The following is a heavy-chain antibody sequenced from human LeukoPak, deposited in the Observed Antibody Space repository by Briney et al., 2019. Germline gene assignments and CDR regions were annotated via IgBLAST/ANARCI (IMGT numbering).Heavy chain of an antibody. Sequence: ASVKVSCKASGYTFTSRDINWVRQATGQGLEWMGYMNPKSGYTAYGQRFHGRVTMTRNTSTNTAYMELSSLRSEDTAVYYCARVTSGAGYNWFDAWGLGNLVTVSS. CDR3: ARVTSGAGYNWFDA. J-gene: IGHJ5*02. CDR1: GYTFTSRD. CDR2: MNPKSGYT. V-gene: IGHV1-8*02. D-gene: IGHD1-26*01.